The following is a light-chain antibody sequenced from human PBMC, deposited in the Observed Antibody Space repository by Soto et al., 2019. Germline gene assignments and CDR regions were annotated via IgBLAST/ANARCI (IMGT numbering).Light chain of an antibody. CDR3: SSYTTTTTLGRV. V-gene: IGLV2-14*03. CDR1: SSDVGGYNY. J-gene: IGLJ3*02. CDR2: DVT. Sequence: QSALTQPASVSGSPGQSITISCTGTSSDVGGYNYVSWYQQHPGKAPKLIIYDVTNRPSGVSYRFSGSKSGNTASLTISGLQPEDEADYYCSSYTTTTTLGRVFGGGTKVTVL.